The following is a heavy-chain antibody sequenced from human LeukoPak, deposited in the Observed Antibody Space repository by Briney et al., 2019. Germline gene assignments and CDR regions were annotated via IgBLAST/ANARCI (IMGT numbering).Heavy chain of an antibody. CDR3: ARGGEYDYGDYVVGWFDP. CDR2: ISAYNGNT. CDR1: GYTFTSYG. J-gene: IGHJ5*02. Sequence: ASVKVSCKASGYTFTSYGISWVRQATGKGLEWMGWISAYNGNTNYAQKLQGRVTMTTDTSTSTACMELRSLRSDDTAVYYCARGGEYDYGDYVVGWFDPWGQGTLVTVSS. D-gene: IGHD4-17*01. V-gene: IGHV1-18*01.